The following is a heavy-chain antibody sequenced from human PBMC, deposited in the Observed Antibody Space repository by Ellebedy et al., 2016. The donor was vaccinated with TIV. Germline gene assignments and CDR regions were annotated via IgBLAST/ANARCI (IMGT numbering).Heavy chain of an antibody. D-gene: IGHD4-23*01. CDR2: IWYDGSKN. Sequence: GESLKISCAASGFTFSSYGFHWVRQAPGKGLDWVAVIWYDGSKNYYADSVKGRFTISRDDSKNTLYLPMNSLRAEETAGYYCARDKGVVTPEFDYWGQGTLVTVSS. CDR3: ARDKGVVTPEFDY. CDR1: GFTFSSYG. V-gene: IGHV3-33*01. J-gene: IGHJ4*02.